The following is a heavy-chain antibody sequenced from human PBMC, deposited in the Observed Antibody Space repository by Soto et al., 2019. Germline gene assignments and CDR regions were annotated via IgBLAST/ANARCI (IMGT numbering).Heavy chain of an antibody. CDR3: ARDHWESLKYYYALAV. V-gene: IGHV1-3*04. CDR2: IDTGNGNT. Sequence: ASVKVSCKASGYAFTSYAMQWERQAPGQGLEWMGWIDTGNGNTHYSQKFQGRVTFTRDTSATTVYMEVTSLISEDTAVYYCARDHWESLKYYYALAVWGQGTTVTVSS. J-gene: IGHJ6*02. D-gene: IGHD1-26*01. CDR1: GYAFTSYA.